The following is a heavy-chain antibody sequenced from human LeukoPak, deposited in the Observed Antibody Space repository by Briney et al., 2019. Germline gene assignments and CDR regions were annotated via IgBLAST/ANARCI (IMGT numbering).Heavy chain of an antibody. D-gene: IGHD6-13*01. V-gene: IGHV3-11*01. CDR2: ISSSGSTI. Sequence: GGSLRLSCAASGFTFSDYYMSWIRQAPGKGLEWVSYISSSGSTICYADSVKGRFTISRDNAKNSLYLQMNSLRAEDTAVYYCARVKSSSWYVGKGYYYMDVWGKGTTVTVSS. CDR1: GFTFSDYY. J-gene: IGHJ6*03. CDR3: ARVKSSSWYVGKGYYYMDV.